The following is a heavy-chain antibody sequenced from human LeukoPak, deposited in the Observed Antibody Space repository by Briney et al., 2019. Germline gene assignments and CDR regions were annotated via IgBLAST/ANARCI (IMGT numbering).Heavy chain of an antibody. CDR3: ARQGSYWKYYFDY. CDR1: GYSISSGYY. V-gene: IGHV4-38-2*01. Sequence: SETLSLTCAVSGYSISSGYYWGWIRQPPGKGLEWIGSIYHSGSTYYNPSFTRRVTISVDTSKNQFSLKLSSVTAADTAVYYCARQGSYWKYYFDYWGQGTLVTVSS. CDR2: IYHSGST. J-gene: IGHJ4*02. D-gene: IGHD1-26*01.